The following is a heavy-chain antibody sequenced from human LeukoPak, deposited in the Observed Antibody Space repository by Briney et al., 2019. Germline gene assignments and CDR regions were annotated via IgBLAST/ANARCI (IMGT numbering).Heavy chain of an antibody. CDR2: FFLDGRV. CDR1: GDSVSRNIYY. D-gene: IGHD2-2*01. Sequence: PSETLSLTCSVSGDSVSRNIYYWVWIRLPPGKGLGWSGSFFLDGRVYYNPSLKSRVTISVDTSKNHRSLQPNSVTAADTAVYYCARIVVAWSWIDPWGQGTLVTVSA. CDR3: ARIVVAWSWIDP. J-gene: IGHJ5*02. V-gene: IGHV4-39*02.